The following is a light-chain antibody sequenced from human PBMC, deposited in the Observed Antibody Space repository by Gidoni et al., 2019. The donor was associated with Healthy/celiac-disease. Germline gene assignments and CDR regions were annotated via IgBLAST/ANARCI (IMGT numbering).Light chain of an antibody. CDR3: MQALQTLLT. CDR2: LGS. Sequence: DIVMTQSPLSLPVTPGEPASISCRSSQSLLQSNGYNYLDWYLQKPGQSPQLLIYLGSNRASGVPDRFSGSGSGTDFTLKISRVEAEDVGVYYCMQALQTLLTFGGWTKVEIK. CDR1: QSLLQSNGYNY. V-gene: IGKV2-28*01. J-gene: IGKJ4*01.